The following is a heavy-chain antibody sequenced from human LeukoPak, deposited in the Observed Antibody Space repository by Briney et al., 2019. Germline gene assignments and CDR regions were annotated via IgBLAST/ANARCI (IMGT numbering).Heavy chain of an antibody. Sequence: PSETLSLTCTVSGGSISSYYWSWIRQPPGKGLEWIGYIYYSGSTNYNPSLKSRVTISVDTSKNQFSLKLSPVTAADTAVYYCARYSPSSGYYFFDYWGQGTLVTVSS. CDR1: GGSISSYY. V-gene: IGHV4-59*01. J-gene: IGHJ4*02. CDR2: IYYSGST. D-gene: IGHD3-22*01. CDR3: ARYSPSSGYYFFDY.